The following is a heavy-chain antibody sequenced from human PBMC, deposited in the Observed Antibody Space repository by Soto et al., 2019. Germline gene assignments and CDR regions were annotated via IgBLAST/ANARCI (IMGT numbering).Heavy chain of an antibody. D-gene: IGHD6-19*01. Sequence: EVQLLESGGGLVQPGGSLRLSCAVSGFTFSSHAMSWVRQAPGKGLECVSSITGSGASSYYADSVKGRFTISRDTSKNTLYLQMNSLRAEDTAVYYCAKDLQFSGWLSAQTFDYWGQGTQVTGSS. J-gene: IGHJ4*02. CDR3: AKDLQFSGWLSAQTFDY. CDR2: ITGSGASS. CDR1: GFTFSSHA. V-gene: IGHV3-23*01.